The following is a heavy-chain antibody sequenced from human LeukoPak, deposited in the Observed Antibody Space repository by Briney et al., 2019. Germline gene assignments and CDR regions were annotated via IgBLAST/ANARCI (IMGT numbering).Heavy chain of an antibody. D-gene: IGHD6-13*01. CDR1: GGSISSYY. V-gene: IGHV4-59*01. CDR3: ARGKTLGIAAAGTFY. CDR2: IYYSGST. Sequence: SETLSLTCTVSGGSISSYYWSWIRQPPGKGLEWIGYIYYSGSTNYNPSLKSRVTISVDTSKNQFSLKLSSVTAADTAVYYCARGKTLGIAAAGTFYWGQGTLVTVSS. J-gene: IGHJ4*02.